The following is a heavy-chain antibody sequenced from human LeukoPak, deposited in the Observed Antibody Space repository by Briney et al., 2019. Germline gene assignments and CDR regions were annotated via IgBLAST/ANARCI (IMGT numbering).Heavy chain of an antibody. CDR1: GFAVGSYF. D-gene: IGHD3-16*01. J-gene: IGHJ4*02. Sequence: GGSLRLSCAASGFAVGSYFTSWVRQAPGQGLEWVSIIYSDGRTTYADSVAGRFTISRDSSKNAVYLQMNSLRAEDTAVYYCARGGTIITPDFDYWGQGTLVTVSS. CDR2: IYSDGRT. CDR3: ARGGTIITPDFDY. V-gene: IGHV3-66*01.